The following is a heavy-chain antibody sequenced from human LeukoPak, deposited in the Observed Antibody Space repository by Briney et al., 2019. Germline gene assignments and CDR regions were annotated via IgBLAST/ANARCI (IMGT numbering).Heavy chain of an antibody. D-gene: IGHD2-15*01. CDR2: IDRGDPT. CDR1: GFTVIRNY. V-gene: IGHV3-66*01. Sequence: GGSLRLSCAASGFTVIRNYMSSVRQAPGKGLDWVSVIDRGDPTYHADSAKGRFTISRDNSKNTLYLQMNSRRADDTAVYYCAGASKVEVFDVWGQGTMVSVSS. CDR3: AGASKVEVFDV. J-gene: IGHJ3*01.